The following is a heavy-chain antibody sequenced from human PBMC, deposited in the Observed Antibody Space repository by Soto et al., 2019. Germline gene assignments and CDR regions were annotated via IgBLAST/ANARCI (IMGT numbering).Heavy chain of an antibody. J-gene: IGHJ3*02. V-gene: IGHV3-9*01. CDR1: GFTFDDYA. CDR3: AKSFSWLDGAFDI. Sequence: EVQLVESGGGLVQPGRSLRLSFAASGFTFDDYAMHWVRQAPGKGLEWVSGISWNSGSIGYADSVKGRFTISRDNAKNSLYLQMNSLRAEETALYYCAKSFSWLDGAFDIWGQGTMVTVSS. CDR2: ISWNSGSI. D-gene: IGHD6-19*01.